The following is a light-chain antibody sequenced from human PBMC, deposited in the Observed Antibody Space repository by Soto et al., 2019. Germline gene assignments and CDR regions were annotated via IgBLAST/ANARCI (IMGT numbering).Light chain of an antibody. CDR2: GAS. Sequence: EIVLTQSPGTLSLSPGERATLSCRASQSVSSCYLAWYQQKPGQAPRLLIYGASSRATGIPDRFSGSGSGTDFTLTISSLEPEDFAVYYCQQYGISPITFGQGTRLEIK. CDR3: QQYGISPIT. J-gene: IGKJ5*01. V-gene: IGKV3-20*01. CDR1: QSVSSCY.